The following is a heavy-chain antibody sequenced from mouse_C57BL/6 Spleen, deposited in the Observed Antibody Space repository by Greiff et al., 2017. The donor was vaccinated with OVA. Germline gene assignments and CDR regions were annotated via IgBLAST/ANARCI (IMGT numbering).Heavy chain of an antibody. V-gene: IGHV5-4*03. J-gene: IGHJ3*01. D-gene: IGHD3-2*02. CDR2: ISDGGSYT. Sequence: NLVESGGGLVKPGGSLKLSCAASGFTFSSYAMSWVRQTPEKRLEWVATISDGGSYTYYPDNVKGRFTISRDNAKNNLYLQMSHLKSEDTAMYYCAKSPTAQAPWFAYWGQGTLVTVSA. CDR1: GFTFSSYA. CDR3: AKSPTAQAPWFAY.